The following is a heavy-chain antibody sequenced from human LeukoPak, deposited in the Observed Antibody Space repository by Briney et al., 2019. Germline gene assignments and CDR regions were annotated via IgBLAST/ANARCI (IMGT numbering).Heavy chain of an antibody. V-gene: IGHV3-66*01. Sequence: PGGSLRLSCAATGFTVSSNYMSWVRQAPGKGLEWVSVIYSGGSTYYADSVKGRFTISRDNAQNSLSLQMNSLRVEDTAVYYCARDQGYCTSVNCRGDAFDVWGQGSLVSVSS. CDR2: IYSGGST. CDR3: ARDQGYCTSVNCRGDAFDV. J-gene: IGHJ3*01. CDR1: GFTVSSNY. D-gene: IGHD2-8*01.